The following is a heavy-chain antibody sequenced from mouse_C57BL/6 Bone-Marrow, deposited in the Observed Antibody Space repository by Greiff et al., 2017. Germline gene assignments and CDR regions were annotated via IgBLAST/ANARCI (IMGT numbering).Heavy chain of an antibody. V-gene: IGHV6-6*01. CDR3: TSRIKDAMDY. CDR2: IRNKANNHAT. J-gene: IGHJ4*01. CDR1: GFTFSDAW. D-gene: IGHD2-4*01. Sequence: EVMLVESGGGLVQPGGSMKLSCAASGFTFSDAWMDWVPQSPEKGLEWVAEIRNKANNHATYYAESVKGRFTISRDDSKSSVYLQMNSLRAEDTGIYYCTSRIKDAMDYWGQGTSVTVSS.